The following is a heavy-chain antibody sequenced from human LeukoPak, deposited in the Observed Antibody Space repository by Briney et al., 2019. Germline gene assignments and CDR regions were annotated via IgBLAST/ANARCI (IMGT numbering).Heavy chain of an antibody. CDR1: GYTFTGYY. D-gene: IGHD2-2*01. J-gene: IGHJ3*02. V-gene: IGHV1-2*06. CDR2: INPNSGGT. Sequence: ASVKVSCKASGYTFTGYYMHWVRQAPGQGLDWMGRINPNSGGTNYAQKFQGRLTMPRDTSISTAYLELSRLRSDDTAVYYCARVREQLKDAFDIWGQGTMVTVSS. CDR3: ARVREQLKDAFDI.